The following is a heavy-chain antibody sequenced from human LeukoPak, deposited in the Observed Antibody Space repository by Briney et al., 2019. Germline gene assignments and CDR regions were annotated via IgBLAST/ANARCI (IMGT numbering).Heavy chain of an antibody. CDR1: GGSVSSGSYY. Sequence: PSETLSLTCTVSGGSVSSGSYYWSWIRQPAGKGLEWIGRIYTSGSTNYNPSLKSRVTISVDTSKNQFSLKLSSVTAADTAVYYCASEPLRRDYDFWSGYYTTEFDYWGQGTLVTVSS. D-gene: IGHD3-3*01. CDR2: IYTSGST. V-gene: IGHV4-61*02. CDR3: ASEPLRRDYDFWSGYYTTEFDY. J-gene: IGHJ4*02.